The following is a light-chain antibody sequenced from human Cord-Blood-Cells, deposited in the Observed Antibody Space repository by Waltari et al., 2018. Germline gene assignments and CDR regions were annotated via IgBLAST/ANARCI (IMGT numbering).Light chain of an antibody. J-gene: IGKJ4*01. CDR2: DAS. CDR1: HRVSSY. V-gene: IGKV3-11*01. Sequence: EILLTPSPATVSLSPRGGAPLSCRASHRVSSYSAWYQQKPGQAPRLLIYDASNRATGIPARFSGSGSGTDFTLTISSLEPEDFAVYYCQQRSNWPLTFGGGTKVEIK. CDR3: QQRSNWPLT.